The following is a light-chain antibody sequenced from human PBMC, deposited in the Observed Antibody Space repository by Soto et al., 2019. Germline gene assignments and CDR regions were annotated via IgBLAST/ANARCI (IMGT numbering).Light chain of an antibody. V-gene: IGKV3-20*01. Sequence: EIVWTQSPGTLSLSPGDRATLSCRASQSVSSSYLAWYQQNPGQAPRLLIYGASSRATGIPDRFSGSGSGTDFTLTISRLEPEDFAVYYCQQYGSSPPWTFGQGTKVDIK. CDR2: GAS. CDR1: QSVSSSY. J-gene: IGKJ1*01. CDR3: QQYGSSPPWT.